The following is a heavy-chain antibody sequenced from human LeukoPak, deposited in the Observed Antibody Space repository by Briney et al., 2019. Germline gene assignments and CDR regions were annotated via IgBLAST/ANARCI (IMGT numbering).Heavy chain of an antibody. D-gene: IGHD6-13*01. J-gene: IGHJ4*02. CDR1: GGSVSSSRNY. V-gene: IGHV4-39*01. CDR2: INYSGST. CDR3: ARVGRIAAAGTTIAVAGVGFDY. Sequence: PSETLSLTCFVSGGSVSSSRNYWGWIRQSPGKGLEWIGSINYSGSTSYNPSLKSRVTISVDTSKNQFSLKLSSVTAADTALYYCARVGRIAAAGTTIAVAGVGFDYRGQGTLVTVSS.